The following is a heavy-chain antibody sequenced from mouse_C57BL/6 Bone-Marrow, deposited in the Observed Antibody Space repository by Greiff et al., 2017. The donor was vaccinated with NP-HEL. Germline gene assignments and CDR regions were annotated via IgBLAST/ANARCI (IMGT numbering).Heavy chain of an antibody. J-gene: IGHJ4*01. V-gene: IGHV1-55*01. CDR3: ARSGTTVVAPYAMDY. Sequence: QVQLQQPGAELVKPGASVKMSCKASGYTFTSYWITWVKQRPGQGLEWIGDIYPGSGSTNYNEEFKSKATLTVDTSSSTAYMQLSSLTSEDSAVYYCARSGTTVVAPYAMDYWGQGTSVTVSS. CDR2: IYPGSGST. D-gene: IGHD1-1*01. CDR1: GYTFTSYW.